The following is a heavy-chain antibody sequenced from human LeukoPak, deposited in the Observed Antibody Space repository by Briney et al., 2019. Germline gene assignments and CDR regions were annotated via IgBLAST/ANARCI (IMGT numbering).Heavy chain of an antibody. Sequence: SETLSLTCTVSGGSISSYYWSWIRQPAGKGLEWIGRIYTSGSTNYNPSLKSRVTISVDTSKNQFSLKLSSVTAADTAVYYCAREVMVRGVGYYYYMDVWGKGTTVTISS. V-gene: IGHV4-4*07. D-gene: IGHD3-10*01. J-gene: IGHJ6*03. CDR3: AREVMVRGVGYYYYMDV. CDR2: IYTSGST. CDR1: GGSISSYY.